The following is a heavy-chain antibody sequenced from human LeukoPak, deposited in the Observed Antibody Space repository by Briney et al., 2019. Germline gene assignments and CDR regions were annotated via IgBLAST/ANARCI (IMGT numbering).Heavy chain of an antibody. J-gene: IGHJ4*02. CDR3: ARVGLGFDY. CDR2: IYYSGST. CDR1: GGSISSSSYY. V-gene: IGHV4-39*07. Sequence: SETLSLTCTVSGGSISSSSYYWGWIRQPPGKGLEWIGSIYYSGSTYYNPSLKSRVTISVDTSKNQFSLKLTSVTAADTAVYYCARVGLGFDYWGQGTLVTVSS. D-gene: IGHD3/OR15-3a*01.